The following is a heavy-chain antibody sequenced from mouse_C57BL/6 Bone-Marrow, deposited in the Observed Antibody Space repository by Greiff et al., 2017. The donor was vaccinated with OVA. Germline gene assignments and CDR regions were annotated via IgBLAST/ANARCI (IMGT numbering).Heavy chain of an antibody. CDR1: GFTFSSYG. CDR3: ARQGLLYAMDY. CDR2: ISSGGSYT. Sequence: DVQLVESGGDLVKPGGSLKLSCAASGFTFSSYGMSWVRQTPDKRLEWVATISSGGSYTYYPDSVKGRFTISRDNAKNTLYLQMSSLKSEDTAMYYCARQGLLYAMDYWGQGTSVTVSS. V-gene: IGHV5-6*01. D-gene: IGHD1-1*02. J-gene: IGHJ4*01.